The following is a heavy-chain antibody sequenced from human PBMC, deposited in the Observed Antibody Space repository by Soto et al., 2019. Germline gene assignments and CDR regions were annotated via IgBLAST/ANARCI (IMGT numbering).Heavy chain of an antibody. J-gene: IGHJ6*02. V-gene: IGHV4-34*01. D-gene: IGHD1-1*01. CDR1: GGSFSGYY. Sequence: PSETLSLTCAVYGGSFSGYYWSWIRQPPGKGLEWIGEINHSGSTNYNPSLKSRVTISVDTSKNQFSLKLSSVTAADTAVYYCASHWNRYYYGMEVWGQGTTVTVSS. CDR3: ASHWNRYYYGMEV. CDR2: INHSGST.